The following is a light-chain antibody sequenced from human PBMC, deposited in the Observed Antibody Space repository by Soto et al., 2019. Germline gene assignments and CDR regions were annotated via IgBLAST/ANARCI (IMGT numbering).Light chain of an antibody. Sequence: DVVMTQSPLSLPVTPGEPASISCRSSQSLLHSNGNTYLDWYLQKPGQSPQLLIYLSFNRASGVPDRFSGSGTGTDFTLKISRVAAEDVGVYYCMQGLHGPWTFGQGTKVEIK. CDR3: MQGLHGPWT. V-gene: IGKV2-28*01. J-gene: IGKJ1*01. CDR1: QSLLHSNGNTY. CDR2: LSF.